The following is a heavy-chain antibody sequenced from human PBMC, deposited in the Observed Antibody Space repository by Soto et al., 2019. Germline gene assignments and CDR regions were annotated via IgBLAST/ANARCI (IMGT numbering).Heavy chain of an antibody. D-gene: IGHD2-2*01. J-gene: IGHJ5*02. V-gene: IGHV1-69*13. CDR3: ARGYCVGSSCHAAGLDP. CDR1: GGTFSSYA. CDR2: IIPIFGTA. Sequence: ASVKVSCKASGGTFSSYAISWVRQAPGQGLEWMGGIIPIFGTANYAQKFQGRVTITADESTSTAYMELSSLRAEDTAVYYCARGYCVGSSCHAAGLDPWGQGTLVTVSS.